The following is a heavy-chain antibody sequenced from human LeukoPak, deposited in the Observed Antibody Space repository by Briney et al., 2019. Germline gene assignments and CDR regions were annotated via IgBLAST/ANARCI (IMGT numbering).Heavy chain of an antibody. D-gene: IGHD2-8*02. Sequence: GGSLRLSCAASGFSFSAYAMSWVRQAPGKGLEWVSAISGSGSSTTYADSVEGRFTISRDNSKSTLYVQMNSLRAEDTAVYYCAQRLGYCAVGNCYFAHWGQGTLVTVSS. CDR1: GFSFSAYA. V-gene: IGHV3-23*01. J-gene: IGHJ4*02. CDR2: ISGSGSST. CDR3: AQRLGYCAVGNCYFAH.